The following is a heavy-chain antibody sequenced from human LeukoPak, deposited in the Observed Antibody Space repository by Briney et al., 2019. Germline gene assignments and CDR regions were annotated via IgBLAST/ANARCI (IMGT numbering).Heavy chain of an antibody. D-gene: IGHD3-22*01. CDR3: ARKYYYDSSDPVDV. CDR1: GYTFTSYG. J-gene: IGHJ6*02. V-gene: IGHV1-18*01. CDR2: ISAHNGNT. Sequence: ASVKVSCKASGYTFTSYGISWVRQAPGQGLEWMGWISAHNGNTNYAQKLQGRVTMTTDTSTSTAYMELRSLRSDDTAVYYCARKYYYDSSDPVDVWGQGTTVTVSS.